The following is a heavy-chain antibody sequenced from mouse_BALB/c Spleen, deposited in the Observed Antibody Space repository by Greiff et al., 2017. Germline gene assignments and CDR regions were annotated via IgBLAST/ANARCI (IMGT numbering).Heavy chain of an antibody. D-gene: IGHD2-14*01. Sequence: EVKLVESGGGLVKPGGSLKLSCAASGFTFSDYYMYWVRQTPEKRLEWVATISDGGSYTYYPDSVKGRFTISRDNAKNNLYLQMSSLKSEDTAMYYCARNYYRYGEFADWGQGTLVTVSA. J-gene: IGHJ3*01. CDR2: ISDGGSYT. CDR1: GFTFSDYY. V-gene: IGHV5-4*02. CDR3: ARNYYRYGEFAD.